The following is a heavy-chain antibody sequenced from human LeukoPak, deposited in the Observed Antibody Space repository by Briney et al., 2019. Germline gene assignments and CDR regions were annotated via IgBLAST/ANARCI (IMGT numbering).Heavy chain of an antibody. CDR2: FDPEDGET. V-gene: IGHV1-24*01. CDR1: GYTLTELS. Sequence: ASVKVSCNVSGYTLTELSMHWVRQAPGKGLEWMGGFDPEDGETIYAQKFQGRVTMTEDTSTDTAYMELSSLRSEDTAVYYCATDQRRPYSSSWYAGFDPWGQGTLVTVSS. J-gene: IGHJ5*02. CDR3: ATDQRRPYSSSWYAGFDP. D-gene: IGHD6-13*01.